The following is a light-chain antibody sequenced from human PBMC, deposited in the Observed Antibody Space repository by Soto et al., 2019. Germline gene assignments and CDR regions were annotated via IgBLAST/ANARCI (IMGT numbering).Light chain of an antibody. V-gene: IGKV3-20*01. CDR3: QQYGSSPRIT. CDR2: GTS. CDR1: QSVSSRY. J-gene: IGKJ5*01. Sequence: EIVWTQSPCTLSLSPGERATLSCRASQSVSSRYLAWYQHKPGRAPRLLIDGTSSRATGIPDRFSGSGSGTDFTLTISRLEPEDFAVYYCQQYGSSPRITFGQGTRLEIK.